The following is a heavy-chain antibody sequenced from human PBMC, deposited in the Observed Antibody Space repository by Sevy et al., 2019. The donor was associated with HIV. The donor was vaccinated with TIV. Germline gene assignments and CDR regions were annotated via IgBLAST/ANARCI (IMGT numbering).Heavy chain of an antibody. CDR1: GGSISSSSYY. V-gene: IGHV4-39*01. CDR3: AITYYDYVWGSYRPHYFDY. CDR2: IYYSGST. D-gene: IGHD3-16*02. J-gene: IGHJ4*02. Sequence: SETLSLTCTVSGGSISSSSYYWGWIRQPPGKGLEWIGSIYYSGSTYYNPSLKSRVTISVDTSKNQFSLKLSSVTAADTAVYYCAITYYDYVWGSYRPHYFDYWGQRTLVTVSS.